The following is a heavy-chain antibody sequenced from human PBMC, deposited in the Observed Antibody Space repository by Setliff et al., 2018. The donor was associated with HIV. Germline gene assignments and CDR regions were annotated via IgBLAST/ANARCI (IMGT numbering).Heavy chain of an antibody. V-gene: IGHV4-34*01. CDR3: ARGPPAEDYYYYMDV. J-gene: IGHJ6*03. CDR1: GGSFSGYS. CDR2: INHSGST. Sequence: SETLSLTCAVYGGSFSGYSWGWIRQPPGKGLEWIGEINHSGSTNYNPSLKSRVTVSVDTSKRQFSLNLTSVTAADTAVYYCARGPPAEDYYYYMDVWDKGTTVTVSS.